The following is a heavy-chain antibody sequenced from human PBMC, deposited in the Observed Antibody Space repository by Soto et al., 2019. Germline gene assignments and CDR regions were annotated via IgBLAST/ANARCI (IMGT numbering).Heavy chain of an antibody. J-gene: IGHJ4*02. V-gene: IGHV3-7*05. CDR1: GFSFSAYW. Sequence: GGSLRLSCVMSGFSFSAYWVGWVRQAPGKGLEWVASIKYDGSENRYVDSVKGRFTISRDNAKNSLFLQMNSLRVEDTAVYYCARGVSWGHLDNWGQGTLVTVSS. CDR3: ARGVSWGHLDN. D-gene: IGHD7-27*01. CDR2: IKYDGSEN.